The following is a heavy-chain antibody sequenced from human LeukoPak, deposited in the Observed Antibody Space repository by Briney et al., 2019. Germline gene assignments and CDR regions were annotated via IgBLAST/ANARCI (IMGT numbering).Heavy chain of an antibody. CDR2: INPNSGGT. J-gene: IGHJ4*02. D-gene: IGHD1-26*01. CDR1: GYTFTGYY. CDR3: ARGYSGSYPPN. V-gene: IGHV1-2*02. Sequence: ASVEVSCKASGYTFTGYYMHWVRQAPGQGLEWMGWINPNSGGTNYAQKSQGRVTMTRDTSISTAYMELSRLRSDDTAVYYCARGYSGSYPPNWGQGTLVTVSS.